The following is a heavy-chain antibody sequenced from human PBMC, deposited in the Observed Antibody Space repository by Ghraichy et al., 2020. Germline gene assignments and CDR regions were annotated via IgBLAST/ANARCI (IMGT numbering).Heavy chain of an antibody. CDR3: AREGWDYGDYVNYYYMDV. D-gene: IGHD4-17*01. J-gene: IGHJ6*03. V-gene: IGHV3-11*01. CDR2: ISSSGSTI. CDR1: GFTFSDYY. Sequence: GGSLRLSCAASGFTFSDYYMSWIRQAPGKGLEWVSYISSSGSTIYYADSVKGRFTISRDNAKNSLYLQMNSLRAEDTAVYYCAREGWDYGDYVNYYYMDVWGKGTTVTVSS.